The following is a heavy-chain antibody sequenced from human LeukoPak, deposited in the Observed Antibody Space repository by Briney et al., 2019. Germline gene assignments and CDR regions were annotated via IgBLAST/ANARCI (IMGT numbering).Heavy chain of an antibody. D-gene: IGHD3-22*01. J-gene: IGHJ4*02. Sequence: PGGSLRLSCAASGFTFSSYSMNWVRQAPGKGLGWVSSISGSSSYIYYADSVKGRFTISRHNAKNSLYLQMNSLRAEDTAVYYCAKDSSVYHYDSRSLDYWGLGTLVTVSS. CDR3: AKDSSVYHYDSRSLDY. V-gene: IGHV3-21*01. CDR2: ISGSSSYI. CDR1: GFTFSSYS.